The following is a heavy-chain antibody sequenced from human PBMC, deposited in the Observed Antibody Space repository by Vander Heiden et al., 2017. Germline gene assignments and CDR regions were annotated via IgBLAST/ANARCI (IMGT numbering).Heavy chain of an antibody. CDR2: IYYSGST. J-gene: IGHJ5*02. Sequence: QLQLQESGPGLVKPSETLSLPCTVPGGSIRSGSYYWGWIRQPPGKGLEWIGSIYYSGSTYYNPSLKSRVTISVDTSKNQFSLKLSSVTAADTAVYYCARQTTMVRGVKGFDPWGQGTLVTVSS. CDR1: GGSIRSGSYY. V-gene: IGHV4-39*01. CDR3: ARQTTMVRGVKGFDP. D-gene: IGHD3-10*01.